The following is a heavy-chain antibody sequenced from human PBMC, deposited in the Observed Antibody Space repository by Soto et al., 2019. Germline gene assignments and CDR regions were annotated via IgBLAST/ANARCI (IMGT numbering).Heavy chain of an antibody. Sequence: SETLSLTCTVSGGSISSYYWSWLRQPPGKGLEWIGYIYYSGSTNYNPSLKSRVTISVDTSKNQFSLKLSSVTAADTAVYYCARGMTYDSSSYYFDYWGQGTLVTVSS. J-gene: IGHJ4*02. CDR1: GGSISSYY. CDR3: ARGMTYDSSSYYFDY. V-gene: IGHV4-59*01. CDR2: IYYSGST. D-gene: IGHD3-22*01.